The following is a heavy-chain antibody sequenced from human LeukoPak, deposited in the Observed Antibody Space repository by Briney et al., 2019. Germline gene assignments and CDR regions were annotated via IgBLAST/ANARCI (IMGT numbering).Heavy chain of an antibody. Sequence: ASVKVSCKASGYTFTGYYMHWVRQAPGQGLEWMGRINPNSGGTNYAQKFQGRVTMTTDTSTSTAYMELRSLRSDDTAVYYCARVYLGSWYHFDYWGQGTLVTVSS. J-gene: IGHJ4*02. D-gene: IGHD6-13*01. V-gene: IGHV1-2*06. CDR3: ARVYLGSWYHFDY. CDR2: INPNSGGT. CDR1: GYTFTGYY.